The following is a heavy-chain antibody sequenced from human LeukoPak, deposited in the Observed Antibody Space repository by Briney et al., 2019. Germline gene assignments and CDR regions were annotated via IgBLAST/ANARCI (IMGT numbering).Heavy chain of an antibody. CDR1: GGSISSDY. CDR3: ARVVWFGEFPERFDP. D-gene: IGHD3-10*01. Sequence: SETLSLTCTVSGGSISSDYWSWIRQPPGKGLEWIGYIYYSGSTNYNPSLKSRVTISVDTSKNQFSLKLSSVTAADTAVYYCARVVWFGEFPERFDPWGQGTLVTVSS. CDR2: IYYSGST. J-gene: IGHJ5*02. V-gene: IGHV4-59*12.